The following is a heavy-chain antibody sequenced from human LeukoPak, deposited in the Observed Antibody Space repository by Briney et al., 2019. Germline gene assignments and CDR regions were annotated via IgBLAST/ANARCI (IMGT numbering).Heavy chain of an antibody. CDR3: ARENSGSYYQFDY. Sequence: QSGGSLRLSCAASGFTFSTYSLNWVRQAPGKGLEWVSSISSSSTYIYYADSVKGRFTISRDNAKNSLYLQMNSLRAEDTAVYYCARENSGSYYQFDYWVQGTLVTVSS. CDR2: ISSSSTYI. J-gene: IGHJ4*02. D-gene: IGHD1-26*01. CDR1: GFTFSTYS. V-gene: IGHV3-21*01.